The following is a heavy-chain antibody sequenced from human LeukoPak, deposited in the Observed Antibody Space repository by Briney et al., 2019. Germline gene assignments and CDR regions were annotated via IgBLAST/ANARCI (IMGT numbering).Heavy chain of an antibody. J-gene: IGHJ6*03. V-gene: IGHV5-51*01. Sequence: GAPLQISCQGSGSSFTSYWIGWVRQLPGKGLEWMGIIYTGDSDTRYSPSFQGQATISAAKSISTAYLQWSSLKASDTAMYYCARHLYSSSWSLYYYYYMDVWGKGTTVTVSS. CDR3: ARHLYSSSWSLYYYYYMDV. CDR1: GSSFTSYW. CDR2: IYTGDSDT. D-gene: IGHD6-13*01.